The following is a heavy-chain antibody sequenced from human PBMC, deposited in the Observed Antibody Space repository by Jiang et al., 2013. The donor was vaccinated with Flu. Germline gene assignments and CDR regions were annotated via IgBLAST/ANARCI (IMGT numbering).Heavy chain of an antibody. D-gene: IGHD3-22*01. CDR1: GFSLSTSGMR. CDR3: ARKVGSGYYDY. Sequence: TCTFSGFSLSTSGMRVSWIRQPPGKALEWLARIDWDDDKFYSTSLKTRLTISKDTSKNQVVLTMTNMDPVDTATYYCARKVGSGYYDYWGQGTLVTVSS. J-gene: IGHJ4*02. CDR2: IDWDDDK. V-gene: IGHV2-70*04.